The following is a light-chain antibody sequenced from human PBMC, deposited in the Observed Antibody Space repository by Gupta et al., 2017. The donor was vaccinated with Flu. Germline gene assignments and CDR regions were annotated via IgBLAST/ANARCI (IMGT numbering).Light chain of an antibody. V-gene: IGKV2-30*01. Sequence: DAVRTQSPLSLPVTLGQPASISCRSSESLVYSDVDSYLSWFHQRPGQSPRRLIYKASNRESGVPDRISGSGSGTDFTLTISRLEAEDVGVYYCQHSTRWPWTFGQGTKVEI. CDR1: ESLVYSDVDSY. CDR2: KAS. CDR3: QHSTRWPWT. J-gene: IGKJ1*01.